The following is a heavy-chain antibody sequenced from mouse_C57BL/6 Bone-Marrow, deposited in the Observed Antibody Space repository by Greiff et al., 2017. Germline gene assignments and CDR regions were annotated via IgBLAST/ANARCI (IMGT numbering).Heavy chain of an antibody. Sequence: QVQLQQPGAELVRPGSSVKLSCKASGYTFTSYWMDWVKQRPGQGLEWIGNIYPSDSETHYTQKFKDKATLTVDKSSSTAYMQLSSLTSEDSAVYDCARPYDYVSWFAYWGQGTLVTVSA. J-gene: IGHJ3*01. D-gene: IGHD2-4*01. CDR1: GYTFTSYW. CDR3: ARPYDYVSWFAY. V-gene: IGHV1-61*01. CDR2: IYPSDSET.